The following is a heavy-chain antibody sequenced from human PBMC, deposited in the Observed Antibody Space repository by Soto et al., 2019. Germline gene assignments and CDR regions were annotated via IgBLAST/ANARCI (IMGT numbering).Heavy chain of an antibody. CDR1: GGTFSSYA. CDR3: AREAMITFGGVIVERWFDP. Sequence: QVQLVQSGAEVKKPGSSVKVSCKASGGTFSSYAISWVRQAPGQGLEWMGGIIPIFGTANYAQKFQGRVTITADESTSTAYMELSSLRSEDTAVYYCAREAMITFGGVIVERWFDPWGQGTLVTVSS. D-gene: IGHD3-16*02. J-gene: IGHJ5*02. V-gene: IGHV1-69*01. CDR2: IIPIFGTA.